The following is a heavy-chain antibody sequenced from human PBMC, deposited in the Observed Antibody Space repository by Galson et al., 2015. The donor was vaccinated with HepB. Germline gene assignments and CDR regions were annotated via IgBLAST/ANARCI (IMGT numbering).Heavy chain of an antibody. D-gene: IGHD1-20*01. V-gene: IGHV4-59*01. CDR1: DDSISNYY. Sequence: ETLSLTCTVSDDSISNYYWSWIRQPPGKGLQWIGYIYYSGSTSYNPSLKSRVTISVDTSKNQFSLKLRSVTAADTAVYYCARVYNWNYYHYMDVGGKGTTVTVSS. J-gene: IGHJ6*03. CDR2: IYYSGST. CDR3: ARVYNWNYYHYMDV.